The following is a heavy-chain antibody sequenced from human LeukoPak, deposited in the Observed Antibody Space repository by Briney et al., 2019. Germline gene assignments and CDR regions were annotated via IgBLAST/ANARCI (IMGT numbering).Heavy chain of an antibody. CDR1: GGTFSSYA. V-gene: IGHV1-69*05. Sequence: SAKVSCKASGGTFSSYAISWVRQAPGQGLEWMGRIIPIFGTANYAQKFQGRVTITTDESTSTAYMELSSLRSEDTAVYYCAREMATITVLFDYWGQGTLVTVSS. J-gene: IGHJ4*02. D-gene: IGHD5-24*01. CDR2: IIPIFGTA. CDR3: AREMATITVLFDY.